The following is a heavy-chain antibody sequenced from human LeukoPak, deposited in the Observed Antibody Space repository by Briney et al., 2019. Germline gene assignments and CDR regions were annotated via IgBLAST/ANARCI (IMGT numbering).Heavy chain of an antibody. J-gene: IGHJ5*02. CDR3: AKGAYHTNYVSWFDP. Sequence: PGGSLRLSCAASGFTFSSYAMSWVRQAPGKGLEWASCISGNGGSTYYTDSLKGRFTISRDNSKNTLYLQMNSLRAEDTAVYYCAKGAYHTNYVSWFDPWGQGTLVTVSS. CDR1: GFTFSSYA. V-gene: IGHV3-23*01. CDR2: ISGNGGST. D-gene: IGHD1-26*01.